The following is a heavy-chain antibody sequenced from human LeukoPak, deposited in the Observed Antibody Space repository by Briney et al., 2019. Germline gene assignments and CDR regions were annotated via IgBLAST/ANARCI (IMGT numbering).Heavy chain of an antibody. CDR3: ARDPSD. CDR2: IYYSGST. J-gene: IGHJ4*02. CDR1: GGSISSYY. V-gene: IGHV4-59*01. Sequence: SETLSLTCTVSGGSISSYYWSWIRQPPGKGLEWIGYIYYSGSTNYNPSLKSRVTISVDTSKNQFSLKLSSVTAADTAVYYCARDPSDWGQGTLVTVSS.